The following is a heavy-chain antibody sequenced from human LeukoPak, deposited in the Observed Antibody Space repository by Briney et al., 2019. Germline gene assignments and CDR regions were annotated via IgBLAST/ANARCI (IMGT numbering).Heavy chain of an antibody. Sequence: PGGSLRLSCAASGFTFSSYAMSWVRQAPGKGLEWVSAISGSGGSTYYADSVKGRFTISRDNSKNTLYLQMNSLRAEDTAVYYCASGVGQLWLQGYFDYWGQGTLVTVSS. D-gene: IGHD5-18*01. CDR1: GFTFSSYA. CDR2: ISGSGGST. J-gene: IGHJ4*02. V-gene: IGHV3-23*01. CDR3: ASGVGQLWLQGYFDY.